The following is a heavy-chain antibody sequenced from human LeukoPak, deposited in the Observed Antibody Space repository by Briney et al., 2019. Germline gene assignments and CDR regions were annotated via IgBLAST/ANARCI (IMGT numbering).Heavy chain of an antibody. J-gene: IGHJ3*02. CDR1: GVSISSYY. D-gene: IGHD1-20*01. V-gene: IGHV4-59*08. CDR2: IYYSGST. CDR3: ARRYRNWNDEDDAFDI. Sequence: SETLSLTCTVSGVSISSYYWSWIRQPPGKGLEWIGYIYYSGSTNYNPSLKSRVTISVDTSKNQFSLKLSSVTAADTAVYYCARRYRNWNDEDDAFDIWGQGTMVTVSS.